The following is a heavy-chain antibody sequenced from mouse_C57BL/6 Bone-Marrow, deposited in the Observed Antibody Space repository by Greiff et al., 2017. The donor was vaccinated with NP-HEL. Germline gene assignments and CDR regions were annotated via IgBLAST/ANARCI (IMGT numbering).Heavy chain of an antibody. CDR3: ARPDYYGSSRAWFAY. CDR1: GFTFSSYG. J-gene: IGHJ3*01. V-gene: IGHV5-6*01. D-gene: IGHD1-1*01. CDR2: ISSGGSYT. Sequence: EVKLVESGGDLVKPGGSLKLSCAASGFTFSSYGMSWVRQTPDKRLEWVATISSGGSYTYYPDSVKGRFTISRDNAKNTLYLQMSSLKSEDTAMYYCARPDYYGSSRAWFAYWGRGTRVTVSA.